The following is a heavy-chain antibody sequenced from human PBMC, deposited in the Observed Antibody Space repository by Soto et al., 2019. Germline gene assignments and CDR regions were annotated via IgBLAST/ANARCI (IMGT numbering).Heavy chain of an antibody. V-gene: IGHV4-34*01. CDR3: ARGRDIVVVVAATEGRFDP. Sequence: QVQLQQWGAGLLKPSETLSLTCAVYGGSFSGYYWSWIRQPPGKGLEWIEEINHSGSTNYNPSLKSRVTISLDTSKNQFSLKLSSVTAADTAVYYCARGRDIVVVVAATEGRFDPWGQGTVVTVSS. CDR1: GGSFSGYY. D-gene: IGHD2-15*01. J-gene: IGHJ5*02. CDR2: INHSGST.